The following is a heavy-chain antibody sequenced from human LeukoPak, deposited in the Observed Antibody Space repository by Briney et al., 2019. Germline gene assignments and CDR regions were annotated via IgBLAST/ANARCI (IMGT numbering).Heavy chain of an antibody. D-gene: IGHD5-12*01. CDR1: GGSFSGYY. J-gene: IGHJ5*02. Sequence: KSSETMSLTCAVYGGSFSGYYWSWIRQPPGKGLEWIGEINHSGSTNYNPSLKSRVTISVDTSKNQFSLKLSSVTAADTAVYYCARQYSGYLRNWFDPWGQGTLVTVSS. V-gene: IGHV4-34*01. CDR2: INHSGST. CDR3: ARQYSGYLRNWFDP.